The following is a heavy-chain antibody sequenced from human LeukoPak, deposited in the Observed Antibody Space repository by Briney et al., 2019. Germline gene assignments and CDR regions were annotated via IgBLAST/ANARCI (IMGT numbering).Heavy chain of an antibody. Sequence: GGSLRLSCAASGFTFSDYYMSWIRQAPGKGLEWVSYISSSSSYTNYADSVKGRFTISRDNAKNSLYLQMNSLRAEDTAVYYCARGGYSNYAYFDYWGQGTLVTVSS. CDR1: GFTFSDYY. D-gene: IGHD4-11*01. CDR3: ARGGYSNYAYFDY. J-gene: IGHJ4*02. CDR2: ISSSSSYT. V-gene: IGHV3-11*06.